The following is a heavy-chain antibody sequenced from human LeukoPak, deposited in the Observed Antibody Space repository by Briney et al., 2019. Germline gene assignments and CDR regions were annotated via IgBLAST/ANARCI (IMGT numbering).Heavy chain of an antibody. CDR3: ARDWNDVYPLDY. V-gene: IGHV3-48*03. D-gene: IGHD1-1*01. Sequence: GGSLRLSCAASGFTFSSYEMNWVRQAPGKGLEWVSYIGSSGSTIYYADSVKGRFTISRDNAKNSLYLQMNSLRAEDTAVYYCARDWNDVYPLDYWGQGTLVTVSS. J-gene: IGHJ4*02. CDR2: IGSSGSTI. CDR1: GFTFSSYE.